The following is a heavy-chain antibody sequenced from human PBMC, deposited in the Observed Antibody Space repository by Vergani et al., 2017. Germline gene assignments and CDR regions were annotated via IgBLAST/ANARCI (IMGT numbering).Heavy chain of an antibody. J-gene: IGHJ4*02. CDR2: IRPKTDGETT. CDR3: ARDPERAAAGTVLFDY. Sequence: EVQPVESGGGLVKPGGSLRLSCTTSGFTFSSAWMSWVRQAPGKGLEWVARIRPKTDGETTDYAAPVKGRFTISRDNSKNTLYLQMNSLRAEDTAVYYCARDPERAAAGTVLFDYWGQGTLVTVSS. CDR1: GFTFSSAW. V-gene: IGHV3-15*01. D-gene: IGHD6-13*01.